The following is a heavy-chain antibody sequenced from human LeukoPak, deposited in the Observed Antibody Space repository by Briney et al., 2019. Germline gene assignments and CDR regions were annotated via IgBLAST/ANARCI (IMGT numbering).Heavy chain of an antibody. CDR1: GFTVSSDY. D-gene: IGHD6-13*01. J-gene: IGHJ6*02. CDR3: ARSPSSSRPYYYGMDV. Sequence: GGSLRPSCAASGFTVSSDYMSWVRQAPGKGLEWVSVIYSGGSTYYADSVKGRFTISRDNSKNTVYFQMNSLRAEDTAVYYCARSPSSSRPYYYGMDVWGQGTTVTVSS. V-gene: IGHV3-53*01. CDR2: IYSGGST.